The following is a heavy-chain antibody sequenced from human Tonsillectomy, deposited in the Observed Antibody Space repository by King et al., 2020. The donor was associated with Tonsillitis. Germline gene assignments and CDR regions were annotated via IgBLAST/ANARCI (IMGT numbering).Heavy chain of an antibody. J-gene: IGHJ3*02. CDR3: AKNQVSSSGWLPPRAFDI. V-gene: IGHV3-23*04. CDR2: ISGSGGST. D-gene: IGHD6-19*01. Sequence: VQLVESGGGLVQPGGSLRLSCAASGFTFSSYAMNWIRQAPGKGLEWVSTISGSGGSTYYADSVKGRFTLSRNNSKNTLYLKMNSRRAEDTAAYYCAKNQVSSSGWLPPRAFDIWGQGTMVTVSS. CDR1: GFTFSSYA.